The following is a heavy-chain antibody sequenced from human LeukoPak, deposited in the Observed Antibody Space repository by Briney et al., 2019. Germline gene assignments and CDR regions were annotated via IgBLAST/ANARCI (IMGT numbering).Heavy chain of an antibody. V-gene: IGHV4-4*07. CDR1: GGSISSYY. Sequence: SETLSLTCTVSGGSISSYYWNWIRQPAGKGLEWIGRIYTSGSTNYNPSLKSRVTISVDTSKNQFSLKLSSVTAADTAVYYCAREYNWNPLDYWGQGTLVTVSS. CDR3: AREYNWNPLDY. CDR2: IYTSGST. D-gene: IGHD1-20*01. J-gene: IGHJ4*02.